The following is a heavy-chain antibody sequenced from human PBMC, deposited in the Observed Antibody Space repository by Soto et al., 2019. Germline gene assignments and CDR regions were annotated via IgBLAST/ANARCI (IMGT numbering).Heavy chain of an antibody. CDR1: GFSFSSYW. V-gene: IGHV5-51*01. CDR2: IYPGDSDT. Sequence: GESLKISCKASGFSFSSYWIAWVRQMPGKGLEWMGIIYPGDSDTRYSPSFQGQVTISVDESINTAYLQWSSLTASDTAMYFCARSLXQFLSGYADYYHNGLDVWGQGTTVTVSS. J-gene: IGHJ6*02. D-gene: IGHD3-3*01. CDR3: ARSLXQFLSGYADYYHNGLDV.